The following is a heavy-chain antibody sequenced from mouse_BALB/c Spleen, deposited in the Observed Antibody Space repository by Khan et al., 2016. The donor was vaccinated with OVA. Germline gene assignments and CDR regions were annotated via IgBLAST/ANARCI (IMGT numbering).Heavy chain of an antibody. D-gene: IGHD2-1*01. CDR1: GYSFTSYY. CDR3: TRSGYGTFAY. V-gene: IGHV1S81*02. Sequence: QVQLKESGAELVKPGASVRLSCKASGYSFTSYYLYWVKQRPGQGLEWIGDINPSNGGTNFHEKFKIKATLTVDKSSSTAYMQLSSLTSEDSAVYYWTRSGYGTFAYWGRGTLVTVSA. CDR2: INPSNGGT. J-gene: IGHJ3*01.